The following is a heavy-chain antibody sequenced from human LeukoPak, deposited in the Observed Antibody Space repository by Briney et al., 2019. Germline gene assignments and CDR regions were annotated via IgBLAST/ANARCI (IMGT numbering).Heavy chain of an antibody. J-gene: IGHJ3*02. Sequence: RASVKVSCKASGGTFSSYAISWVRQAPGQGLEWMGRIIPILGIANYAQKFQGRVTITADKSTSTAYMELSSLRSEDTAVYYCARPTLPRYGSGINRGDAFDIWGQGTMVTVSS. CDR2: IIPILGIA. V-gene: IGHV1-69*04. CDR3: ARPTLPRYGSGINRGDAFDI. CDR1: GGTFSSYA. D-gene: IGHD3-10*01.